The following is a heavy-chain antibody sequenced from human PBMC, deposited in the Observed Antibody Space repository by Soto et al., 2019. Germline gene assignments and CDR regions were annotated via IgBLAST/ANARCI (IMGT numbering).Heavy chain of an antibody. CDR3: SRGYSGYDYDWFEP. CDR2: INPKTGDT. CDR1: GYTFTAHY. Sequence: GASVKASCKASGYTFTAHYMYWVRHAPGQGLEWVGRINPKTGDTYYAPKFQGWVTMTRGTSISTAYMELSRLRSDDTDVYYCSRGYSGYDYDWFEPWGQGTLGTVSS. J-gene: IGHJ5*02. D-gene: IGHD5-12*01. V-gene: IGHV1-2*04.